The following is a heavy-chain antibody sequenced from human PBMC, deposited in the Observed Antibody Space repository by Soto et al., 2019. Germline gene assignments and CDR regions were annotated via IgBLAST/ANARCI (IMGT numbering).Heavy chain of an antibody. CDR3: ARDSPIFNGDQDAFDI. CDR1: GFTFSSYG. J-gene: IGHJ3*02. Sequence: QVQLVESGGGVVQPGRSLRLSCAASGFTFSSYGMHWVRQAPGKGLEWVAVIWYDGSNKYYADSVKGRFTISRDNSKNTLYLQMNSLRAEDTAVYYCARDSPIFNGDQDAFDIWGQGTMVTVSS. CDR2: IWYDGSNK. V-gene: IGHV3-33*01. D-gene: IGHD4-17*01.